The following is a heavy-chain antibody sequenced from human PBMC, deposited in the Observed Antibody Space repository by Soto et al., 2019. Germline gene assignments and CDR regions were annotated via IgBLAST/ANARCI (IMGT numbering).Heavy chain of an antibody. Sequence: GGSLRLSCAASGFTFSSYGMHWVRQAPGKGLEWVAVIWYDGSNKYYADSVKGRFTISRDNSKNTLYLQMNSLRAEDTAVYYCAREVAAAGTVTPLVYYYYYGMDVWGQGTTVTVSS. V-gene: IGHV3-33*01. CDR2: IWYDGSNK. CDR3: AREVAAAGTVTPLVYYYYYGMDV. D-gene: IGHD6-13*01. CDR1: GFTFSSYG. J-gene: IGHJ6*02.